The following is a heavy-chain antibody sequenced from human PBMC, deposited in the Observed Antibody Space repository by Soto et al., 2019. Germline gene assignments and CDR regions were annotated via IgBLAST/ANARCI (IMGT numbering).Heavy chain of an antibody. Sequence: ASVKASSKARGVSFASCGRSWVRHAPGQGLEWMGWISAYNGNTNYAQKLQGRVTMTTDTSTSTAYMELRSLRSDDTAVYYCARAVAGTGWFDPWGQGTLVTVSS. CDR1: GVSFASCG. J-gene: IGHJ5*02. CDR3: ARAVAGTGWFDP. D-gene: IGHD6-19*01. V-gene: IGHV1-18*01. CDR2: ISAYNGNT.